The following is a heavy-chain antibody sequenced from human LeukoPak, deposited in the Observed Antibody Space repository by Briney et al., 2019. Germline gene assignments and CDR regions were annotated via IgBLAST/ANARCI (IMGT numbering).Heavy chain of an antibody. CDR2: IYPGDSDT. J-gene: IGHJ6*02. CDR3: ARRSGPYGMDV. Sequence: GGSLQISCQGSGSIFTSYWIGGVRPLPGKGLEWMGIIYPGDSDTRYSPSFQGQVTISADKSISTAYLQWSSLKASDTAMYYCARRSGPYGMDVWGQGTTVTVSS. D-gene: IGHD5-12*01. V-gene: IGHV5-51*01. CDR1: GSIFTSYW.